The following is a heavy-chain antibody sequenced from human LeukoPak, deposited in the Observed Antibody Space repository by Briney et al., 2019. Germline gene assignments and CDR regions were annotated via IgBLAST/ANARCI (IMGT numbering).Heavy chain of an antibody. J-gene: IGHJ6*02. V-gene: IGHV3-13*01. CDR1: GFTFSSYD. D-gene: IGHD6-19*01. Sequence: GGSLRLSCAASGFTFSSYDMHWVRQAPGKGLEWVSAIGTAGDTYYPGSVKGRFTISRENAKNSLYLQMNSLRAGDTAVYYCARAIAVAGRGYYYGMDVWGQGTTVTVSS. CDR3: ARAIAVAGRGYYYGMDV. CDR2: IGTAGDT.